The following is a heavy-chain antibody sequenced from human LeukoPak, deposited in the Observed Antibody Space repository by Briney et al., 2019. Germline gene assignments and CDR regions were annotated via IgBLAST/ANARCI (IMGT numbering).Heavy chain of an antibody. D-gene: IGHD6-19*01. Sequence: PGGSLRLSCAASGFTVSSNYMSWVRQAPGKGLEWVSVIYSGGSTYYADSVKGRFTISRDNSKNTLYLQMNSLRAEDTAVYYSAISGYSSGWYTDYWGQGTLVTVSS. V-gene: IGHV3-66*01. J-gene: IGHJ4*02. CDR1: GFTVSSNY. CDR2: IYSGGST. CDR3: AISGYSSGWYTDY.